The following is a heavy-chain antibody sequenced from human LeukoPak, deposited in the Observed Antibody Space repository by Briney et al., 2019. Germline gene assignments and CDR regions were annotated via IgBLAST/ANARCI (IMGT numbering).Heavy chain of an antibody. V-gene: IGHV3-48*03. D-gene: IGHD2-21*02. CDR2: ISSSGSTI. Sequence: GGSLRLSCAASGFTFSSYEMNWVRQAPGKGLEWVSYISSSGSTIYYADSVKGRFTISRDDAKNSLYLQMNSLRAEDTAVYYCARGLVVVVTALDYWGQGTLVTVSS. CDR3: ARGLVVVVTALDY. J-gene: IGHJ4*02. CDR1: GFTFSSYE.